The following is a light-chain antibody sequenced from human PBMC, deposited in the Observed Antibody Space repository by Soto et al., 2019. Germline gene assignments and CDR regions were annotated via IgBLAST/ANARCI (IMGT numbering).Light chain of an antibody. V-gene: IGKV3-15*01. CDR2: GAV. CDR3: QQYNNWPPIT. CDR1: QILSSN. Sequence: DKLMTQSPATLSVSPGERVTLSCRASQILSSNLAWYQQKPGQAPRLLIYGAVTRATGVPARFSGSESGTEFTLTISSLQSEDFAVYYCQQYNNWPPITFGLGTRLEIK. J-gene: IGKJ5*01.